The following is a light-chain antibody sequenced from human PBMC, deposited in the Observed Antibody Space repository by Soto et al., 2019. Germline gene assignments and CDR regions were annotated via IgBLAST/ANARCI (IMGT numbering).Light chain of an antibody. CDR1: QSVRSN. CDR2: DVS. J-gene: IGKJ1*01. Sequence: VLTHSQATLSVYRGERATLSCRASQSVRSNLAWYQQRPGQAPRLLIYDVSTRATNIPARFSGSGSGTEFTLTISSLQSEDFALYYCQQYHNLWTFGQGTKVDIK. V-gene: IGKV3-15*01. CDR3: QQYHNLWT.